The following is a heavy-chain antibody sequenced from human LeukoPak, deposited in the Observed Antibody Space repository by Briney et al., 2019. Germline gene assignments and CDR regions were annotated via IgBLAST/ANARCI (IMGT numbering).Heavy chain of an antibody. V-gene: IGHV4-38-2*02. Sequence: SETLSLTCAVSGYSISSGYYWGWIRQPPGKGLEWIGSIYHSGSTYYNPSLKSRVTISVDTSKNQFSLKLSSVTAADTAVYYCARDLTAHSNGNGYYADLDYWGQGTLVTVSS. CDR2: IYHSGST. D-gene: IGHD3-22*01. CDR3: ARDLTAHSNGNGYYADLDY. CDR1: GYSISSGYY. J-gene: IGHJ4*02.